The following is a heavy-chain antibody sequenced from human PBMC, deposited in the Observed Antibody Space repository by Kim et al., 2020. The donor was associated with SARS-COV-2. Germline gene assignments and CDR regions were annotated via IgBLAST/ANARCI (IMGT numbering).Heavy chain of an antibody. J-gene: IGHJ6*02. CDR3: ARGIFRYDILTGYYIDYYYYGMDV. D-gene: IGHD3-9*01. Sequence: GGSLRLSCAASGYTFSSYAMHWVRQAPGKGLEWVAVISYDGSNKYYADSVKGRFTISRDNSKNTLYLQMNSLRAEDTAVYYCARGIFRYDILTGYYIDYYYYGMDVWGQGTTVTVSS. V-gene: IGHV3-30*04. CDR2: ISYDGSNK. CDR1: GYTFSSYA.